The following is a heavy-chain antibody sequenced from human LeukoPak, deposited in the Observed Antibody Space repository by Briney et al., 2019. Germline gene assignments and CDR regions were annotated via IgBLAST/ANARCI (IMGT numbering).Heavy chain of an antibody. CDR2: ISGGTT. D-gene: IGHD6-19*01. J-gene: IGHJ4*02. CDR3: SRGSGWLSVY. V-gene: IGHV3-49*03. Sequence: GGSLRLSCTASGFTFGDYLMSWFRQAPGKGLEWIGFISGGTTEYAASVKGRFTISRDDSTSIAYLQMTSLTTEDTAVYYCSRGSGWLSVYWGQGTLVTVSS. CDR1: GFTFGDYL.